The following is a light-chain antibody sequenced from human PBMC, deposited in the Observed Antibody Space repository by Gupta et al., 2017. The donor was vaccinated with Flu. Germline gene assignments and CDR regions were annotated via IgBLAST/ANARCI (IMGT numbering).Light chain of an antibody. Sequence: NFMLTQPHSVSESPGKTVTISCTRSSGSIASNYVQWYQQRPGSAPTTVLYEDNQRPSGVPDRFSGSIDSSSNSASLTISGLKTEDEADYYCQSYDSRWVFGGGTKLTVL. CDR3: QSYDSRWV. CDR2: EDN. CDR1: SGSIASNY. V-gene: IGLV6-57*03. J-gene: IGLJ3*02.